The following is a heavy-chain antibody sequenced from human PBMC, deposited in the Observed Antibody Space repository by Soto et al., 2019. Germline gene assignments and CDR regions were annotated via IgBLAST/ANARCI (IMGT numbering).Heavy chain of an antibody. CDR3: AAESIAERYYYYGMDV. CDR1: GFTFTSSA. D-gene: IGHD6-6*01. CDR2: IVVGSGNT. Sequence: QMQLVQSGPEVKKPGTSVKVSCKASGFTFTSSAVQWVRQARGQRLEWIGWIVVGSGNTNYAQKFQERVTITRDMTTSKAYMEVSSLRSDDKAVYYCAAESIAERYYYYGMDVWGEGTTVTVYS. V-gene: IGHV1-58*01. J-gene: IGHJ6*04.